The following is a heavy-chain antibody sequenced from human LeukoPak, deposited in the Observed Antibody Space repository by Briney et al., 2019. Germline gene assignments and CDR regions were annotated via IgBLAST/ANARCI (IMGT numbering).Heavy chain of an antibody. Sequence: SQTLSLTCTVSGGSMSSGGYYWSRIRQHPGKGLEWIGYIYNSGSADFNPSLKSRGTISVDTSKNQFSLKLSSMTAADTAVYYCARGSESDPVYFDYWGQATLVTVSS. CDR3: ARGSESDPVYFDY. CDR2: IYNSGSA. D-gene: IGHD3-3*01. V-gene: IGHV4-31*03. J-gene: IGHJ4*02. CDR1: GGSMSSGGYY.